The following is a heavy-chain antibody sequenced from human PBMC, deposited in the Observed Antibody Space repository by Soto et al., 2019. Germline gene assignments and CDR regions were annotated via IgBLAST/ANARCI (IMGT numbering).Heavy chain of an antibody. CDR1: GGSISSSSYY. CDR2: IYYSGST. J-gene: IGHJ3*02. Sequence: QLQLQESGPGLVKPSETLSLTCTVSGGSISSSSYYWGWIRQPPGKGLEWIGSIYYSGSTYYNPSLTSLVTISVDTSKNQFSLKLSSVTAADTAVYYCARHDSNWHDVDDAFDIWGQGTMVTVSS. V-gene: IGHV4-39*01. D-gene: IGHD1-20*01. CDR3: ARHDSNWHDVDDAFDI.